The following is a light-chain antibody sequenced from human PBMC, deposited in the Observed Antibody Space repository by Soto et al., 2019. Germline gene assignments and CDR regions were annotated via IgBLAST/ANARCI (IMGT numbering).Light chain of an antibody. CDR2: GAS. CDR3: QQYNDWPPRWT. V-gene: IGKV3-15*01. CDR1: QSVSIN. J-gene: IGKJ1*01. Sequence: EIVMTQSPATLSVSPGERATLSCRASQSVSINLAWYQQKPGQAPRLLIYGASTRATGIPARFSGGGFGTEFTLTISSLQSEDFALYYCQQYNDWPPRWTFGQGTRVDTK.